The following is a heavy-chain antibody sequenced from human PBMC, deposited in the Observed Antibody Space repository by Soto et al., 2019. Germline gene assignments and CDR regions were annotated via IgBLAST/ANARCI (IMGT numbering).Heavy chain of an antibody. CDR1: GGSISSYY. CDR3: ARDRPYGSGSYYNWFDP. J-gene: IGHJ5*02. V-gene: IGHV4-59*01. Sequence: SETLSLTCTVSGGSISSYYWSWIRQPPGKGLEWIGYIYYSGSTTYNPSLKSRVTISVDTSKNQFSLKLSSVTAADTAVYYCARDRPYGSGSYYNWFDPWGQGTLVTVSS. D-gene: IGHD3-10*01. CDR2: IYYSGST.